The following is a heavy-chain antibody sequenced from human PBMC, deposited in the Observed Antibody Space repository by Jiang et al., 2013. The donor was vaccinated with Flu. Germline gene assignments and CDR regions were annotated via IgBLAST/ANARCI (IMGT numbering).Heavy chain of an antibody. CDR1: GGIFSNYG. V-gene: IGHV1-69*01. D-gene: IGHD5-18*01. CDR3: ARGVVDTAPGNYHYCYMDV. Sequence: SGAEVKKPGSSVKVSCKASGGIFSNYGIAWVRQAPGQGLEWMGGIIPMFGRADYTQNLQGNLQGRVTITADESTNTAYMELSRLTSEDTGVYYCARGVVDTAPGNYHYCYMDVWGRGTTVTVSS. CDR2: IIPMFGRA. J-gene: IGHJ6*03.